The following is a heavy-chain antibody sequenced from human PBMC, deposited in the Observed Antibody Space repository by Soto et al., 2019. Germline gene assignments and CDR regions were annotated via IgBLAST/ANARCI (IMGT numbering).Heavy chain of an antibody. Sequence: QVPLVQSGAEVKKPGASVKVSCKVSGYTLTELSMHWVRQAPGKGLEWMGGFDPEDGETIYAQKFQGRVTMTEDTSTDTAYMELSSLRSEDTAVYYCATAHSVTYYDFWSGLDYWGQGTLVTVSS. CDR2: FDPEDGET. J-gene: IGHJ4*02. D-gene: IGHD3-3*01. CDR1: GYTLTELS. V-gene: IGHV1-24*01. CDR3: ATAHSVTYYDFWSGLDY.